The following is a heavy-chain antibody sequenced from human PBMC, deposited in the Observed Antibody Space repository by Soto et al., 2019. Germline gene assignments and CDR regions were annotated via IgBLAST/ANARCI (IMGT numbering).Heavy chain of an antibody. Sequence: GGSLRLSCAASGFTFTNFGMHWVRQAPGKGLEWVAVISYDGSNRYYANFVKGRFTISRDNSKNTLYLQMNSLRAEDTAVYYCAKGDYYHTDLAFDYWGQGTLVTVSS. CDR1: GFTFTNFG. CDR2: ISYDGSNR. V-gene: IGHV3-30*18. D-gene: IGHD3-22*01. J-gene: IGHJ4*02. CDR3: AKGDYYHTDLAFDY.